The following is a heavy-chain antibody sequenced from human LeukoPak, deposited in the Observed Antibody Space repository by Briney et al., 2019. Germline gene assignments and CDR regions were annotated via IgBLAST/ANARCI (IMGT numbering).Heavy chain of an antibody. CDR2: ISGHGGGST. CDR3: AKVQSDYYDTSGYFGVDY. CDR1: GFSFSNYA. D-gene: IGHD3-22*01. V-gene: IGHV3-23*01. J-gene: IGHJ4*02. Sequence: GGSLRLSCTISGFSFSNYAMNWVRQAPGKGLEWVAAISGHGGGSTYYADSVKGRFTISRDNSKNTVYLQMSSLRAEDTAVYYCAKVQSDYYDTSGYFGVDYWGQGTLVTVSS.